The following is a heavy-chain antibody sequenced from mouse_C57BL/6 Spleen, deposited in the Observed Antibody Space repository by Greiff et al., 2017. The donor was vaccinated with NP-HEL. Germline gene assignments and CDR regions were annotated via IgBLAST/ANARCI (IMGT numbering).Heavy chain of an antibody. V-gene: IGHV14-4*01. CDR1: GFNIKDDY. Sequence: VQLKESGAELVRPGASVKLSCTASGFNIKDDYMHWVKQRPEQGLEWIGWIDPENGDTEYASKFQGKATITADTSSNTAYLQLSSLTSEDTAVYYCTTRRVLREYYFDYWGQGTTLTVSS. CDR2: IDPENGDT. D-gene: IGHD1-1*01. J-gene: IGHJ2*01. CDR3: TTRRVLREYYFDY.